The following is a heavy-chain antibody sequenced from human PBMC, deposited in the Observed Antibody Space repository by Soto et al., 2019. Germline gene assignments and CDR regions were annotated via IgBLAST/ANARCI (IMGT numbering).Heavy chain of an antibody. CDR2: ISPSTSHI. CDR3: SGWSGGACPGYYGMEF. D-gene: IGHD3-3*01. V-gene: IGHV3-21*01. J-gene: IGHJ6*02. Sequence: EVHLVESGGGLVKPGGSLRLSCAVSGFTFSSCTMNWVRQAPGKGLEWVSSISPSTSHIYYADSVKGRFTISRDNAKNSLFLQMSSLRAEDTAVYYCSGWSGGACPGYYGMEFWGQGTTVTVSS. CDR1: GFTFSSCT.